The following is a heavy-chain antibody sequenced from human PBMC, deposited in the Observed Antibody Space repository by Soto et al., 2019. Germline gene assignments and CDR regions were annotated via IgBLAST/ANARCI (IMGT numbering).Heavy chain of an antibody. D-gene: IGHD3-16*01. CDR1: GYSFTTYW. V-gene: IGHV5-51*01. CDR2: IYPGDSDT. CDR3: ARRGRGIGGYYYGMDV. Sequence: GESLKISCKGSGYSFTTYWISWVRQMPGKGLEGMVIIYPGDSDTRYSPSFQGQVTISADKSINTTYLQWSSLKASDTAIYYCARRGRGIGGYYYGMDVWGQGTTVTVSS. J-gene: IGHJ6*02.